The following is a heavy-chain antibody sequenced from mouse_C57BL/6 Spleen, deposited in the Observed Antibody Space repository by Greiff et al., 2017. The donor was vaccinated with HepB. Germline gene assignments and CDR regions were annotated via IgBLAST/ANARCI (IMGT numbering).Heavy chain of an antibody. Sequence: EVKLMESGGDLVKPGGSLKLSCAASGFTFSSYGMSWVRQTPDKRLEWVATISSGGSYTYYPDSVKGRFTISRDNAKNTLYLQMSSLKSEDSAMYYSASIRPEDYFDYWGQGTTLTVSS. CDR1: GFTFSSYG. CDR2: ISSGGSYT. CDR3: ASIRPEDYFDY. J-gene: IGHJ2*01. D-gene: IGHD2-12*01. V-gene: IGHV5-6*01.